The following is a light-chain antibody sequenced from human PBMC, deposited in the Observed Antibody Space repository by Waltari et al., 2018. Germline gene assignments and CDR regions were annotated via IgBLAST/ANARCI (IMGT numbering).Light chain of an antibody. Sequence: ETVMTQSPATLSASPGERVTLSCRASQSVGTGLVWYQRKHGQPPRLLIYGVSTRATGIPARFSGSGSGTEFNLTISGLQSEDFEVYYCQQYDSWPLTFGGGTKVEIK. J-gene: IGKJ4*01. CDR3: QQYDSWPLT. CDR1: QSVGTG. CDR2: GVS. V-gene: IGKV3-15*01.